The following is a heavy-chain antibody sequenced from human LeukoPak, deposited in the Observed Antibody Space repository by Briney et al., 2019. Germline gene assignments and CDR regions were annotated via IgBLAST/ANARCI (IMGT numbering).Heavy chain of an antibody. V-gene: IGHV4-34*01. CDR2: INHSGST. Sequence: SETLSLTCAVYGGSFSGYYWSWIRQPPEKGLEWIGEINHSGSTNYNPSLKSRVTISVDTSKNQFSLKLSSVTAADTAVYYCARGRRAYSSGATDYWGQGTLVTVSS. J-gene: IGHJ4*02. CDR1: GGSFSGYY. CDR3: ARGRRAYSSGATDY. D-gene: IGHD6-19*01.